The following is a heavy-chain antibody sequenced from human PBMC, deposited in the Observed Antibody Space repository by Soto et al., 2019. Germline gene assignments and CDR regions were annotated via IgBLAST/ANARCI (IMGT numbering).Heavy chain of an antibody. J-gene: IGHJ3*02. V-gene: IGHV3-7*01. CDR3: ARAEVIFGVVHAFDI. CDR1: GFTFSSYW. Sequence: GGSLRLSCAASGFTFSSYWMSWVRQAPGKGLEWVANIKQDGSEKYYVDSVKGRFTISRDNAKNSLYLQMNSLRAEDTAVYYCARAEVIFGVVHAFDIWGQGTMVTVSS. D-gene: IGHD3-3*01. CDR2: IKQDGSEK.